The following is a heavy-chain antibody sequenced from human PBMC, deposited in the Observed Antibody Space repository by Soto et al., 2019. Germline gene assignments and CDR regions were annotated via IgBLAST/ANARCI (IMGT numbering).Heavy chain of an antibody. CDR1: GFTFDDYT. Sequence: GGSLRLSCAASGFTFDDYTMHWVRQAPGKGLEWVSLISWDGGSTYYADSVKGRFTISRDNSKNSLYLQMNSLRTEDTALYYCAKDRSSSWADPSYYYYGMDVWGQGTTVTVSS. CDR3: AKDRSSSWADPSYYYYGMDV. V-gene: IGHV3-43*01. D-gene: IGHD6-13*01. CDR2: ISWDGGST. J-gene: IGHJ6*02.